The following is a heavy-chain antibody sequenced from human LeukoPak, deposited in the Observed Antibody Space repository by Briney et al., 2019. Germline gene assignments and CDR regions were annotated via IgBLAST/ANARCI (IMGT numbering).Heavy chain of an antibody. J-gene: IGHJ4*02. D-gene: IGHD6-13*01. V-gene: IGHV3-23*01. CDR1: GFTFSSYA. Sequence: PGGSLRLSCAASGFTFSSYAMSWVRQAPGKGLEWVSTLSGSGDTSYYADSVKGRFTISRDNSKNTLFLQMNSLRAEDTAVYYCARVSSSWYDYWGQGTLVTVSS. CDR3: ARVSSSWYDY. CDR2: LSGSGDTS.